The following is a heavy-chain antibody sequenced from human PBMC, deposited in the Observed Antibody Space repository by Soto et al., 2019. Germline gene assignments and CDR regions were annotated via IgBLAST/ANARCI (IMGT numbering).Heavy chain of an antibody. D-gene: IGHD1-26*01. Sequence: EVQLVESGGGLVQPGGSLRLSCAASGFTFSSYSMKWVRQAPGKGLEWVSYISSSSSNIYYADSEKGRCTISRDNAKDSRYLHMNSLKDEYTAVSYCARDRTIVGATAVFYYDGMDVWGQGTTVTVSS. CDR2: ISSSSSNI. CDR1: GFTFSSYS. CDR3: ARDRTIVGATAVFYYDGMDV. V-gene: IGHV3-48*02. J-gene: IGHJ6*02.